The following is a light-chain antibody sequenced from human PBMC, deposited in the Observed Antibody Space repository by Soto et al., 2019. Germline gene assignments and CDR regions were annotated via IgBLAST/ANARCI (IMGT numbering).Light chain of an antibody. Sequence: QSVLTQPPSASGTPGQRVTISCSGSSSNIGSNTVNWYQQLPGTAPKLLIYSNIQRPSGVPDRFSGSKSGTSASLAISGLQSEDEADYYCAAWDDSLNGLVVFGGGTKVTVL. CDR2: SNI. V-gene: IGLV1-44*01. CDR1: SSNIGSNT. CDR3: AAWDDSLNGLVV. J-gene: IGLJ2*01.